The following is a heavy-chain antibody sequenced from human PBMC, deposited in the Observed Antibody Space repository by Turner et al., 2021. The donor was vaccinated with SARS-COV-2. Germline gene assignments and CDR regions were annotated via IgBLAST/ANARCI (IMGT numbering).Heavy chain of an antibody. Sequence: QLQLQESCPGLVKPSETLSLTCTVSGGSISSSSYYWGWIRQPPGKGLEWIGSIYYSGSTYYNPSLKSRVTISVDTSKNQFSLKLSSVTAADTAVYYCARPNTYYYGSGDSHGKSHNWFDPWGQGTLVTVSS. V-gene: IGHV4-39*01. D-gene: IGHD3-10*01. J-gene: IGHJ5*02. CDR3: ARPNTYYYGSGDSHGKSHNWFDP. CDR1: GGSISSSSYY. CDR2: IYYSGST.